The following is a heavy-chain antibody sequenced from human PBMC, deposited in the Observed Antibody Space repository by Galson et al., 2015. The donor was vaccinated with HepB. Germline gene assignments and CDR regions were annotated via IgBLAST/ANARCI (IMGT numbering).Heavy chain of an antibody. D-gene: IGHD6-6*01. Sequence: SLRLSCAASGFTFSSYAMPWVRQATGKGLEWVAVISYDGSNKYYADSVQGRFTISRDNSKNTLYLQMNSLRAEDTAVYYCASLGGYSSSSKRQYYFDYWGQGTLVTVSS. J-gene: IGHJ4*02. V-gene: IGHV3-30-3*01. CDR1: GFTFSSYA. CDR2: ISYDGSNK. CDR3: ASLGGYSSSSKRQYYFDY.